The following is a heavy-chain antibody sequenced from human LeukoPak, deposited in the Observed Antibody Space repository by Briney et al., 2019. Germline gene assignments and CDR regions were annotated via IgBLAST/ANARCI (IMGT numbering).Heavy chain of an antibody. J-gene: IGHJ4*02. Sequence: PSETLSLTCTVSGGSISSSSYYWGWIRQPPGKGLEWIGSIYYSGSTYYNPSLKSRVTISVDTSKNQFSLKLSSVTAADTAVYYCARQSIAGVTTFDYWGQGTLVTVSS. CDR2: IYYSGST. D-gene: IGHD2-15*01. V-gene: IGHV4-39*01. CDR1: GGSISSSSYY. CDR3: ARQSIAGVTTFDY.